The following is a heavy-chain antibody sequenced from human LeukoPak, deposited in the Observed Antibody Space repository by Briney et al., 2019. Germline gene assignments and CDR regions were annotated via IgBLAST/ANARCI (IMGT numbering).Heavy chain of an antibody. Sequence: GGSLRLSCAASGFTFSSYSMNWVRQAPGKGLEWVSSISTSSSYIYYADSVKGRFTISRENAKNSLYLQMNSLRAEDTAVYYCARINYYDSSGYVPFDYWGQGTLVTLSS. V-gene: IGHV3-21*01. CDR2: ISTSSSYI. D-gene: IGHD3-22*01. CDR3: ARINYYDSSGYVPFDY. J-gene: IGHJ4*02. CDR1: GFTFSSYS.